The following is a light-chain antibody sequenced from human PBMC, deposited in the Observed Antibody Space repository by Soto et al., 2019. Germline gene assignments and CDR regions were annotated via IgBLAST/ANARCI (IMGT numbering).Light chain of an antibody. CDR2: ANN. Sequence: QSVLTQPPSVSGAPGQRVTISCTGSSSNIGAGNDVHWYQHLPGTAPKLLIYANNNRPSGVPDRFSGSKSGASASLAITGLQAEDEADYYSQSYDNNFSVLFGGGTKLTVL. V-gene: IGLV1-40*01. CDR3: QSYDNNFSVL. J-gene: IGLJ2*01. CDR1: SSNIGAGND.